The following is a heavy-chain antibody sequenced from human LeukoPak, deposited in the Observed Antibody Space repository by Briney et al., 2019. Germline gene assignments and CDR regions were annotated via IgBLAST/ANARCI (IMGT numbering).Heavy chain of an antibody. Sequence: SETLSLTLSVSDDSLTIYYCTWIRQPPRKGLGWIGYIDHTGTTNYNPPLNRRVTLSIDTSNNHFSLQLSSVTAADTAGYFCARGRVSSSSWHSTYYYYFYMDVWGKGTTVTVSS. V-gene: IGHV4-59*01. D-gene: IGHD4-11*01. CDR3: ARGRVSSSSWHSTYYYYFYMDV. CDR2: IDHTGTT. J-gene: IGHJ6*03. CDR1: DDSLTIYY.